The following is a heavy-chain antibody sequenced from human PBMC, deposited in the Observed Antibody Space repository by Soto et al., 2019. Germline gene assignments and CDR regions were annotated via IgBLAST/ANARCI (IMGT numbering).Heavy chain of an antibody. D-gene: IGHD3-16*01. V-gene: IGHV4-59*01. Sequence: SETLSLTCTVSGGSISSYYWSWIRQPPGKGLEWIGYIYYSGSTNYNPSLKSRVTISVDTSKNQFSLKLSSVTAADTAVYYCARRYGGNFDDWGQGTLVTVSS. J-gene: IGHJ4*02. CDR2: IYYSGST. CDR1: GGSISSYY. CDR3: ARRYGGNFDD.